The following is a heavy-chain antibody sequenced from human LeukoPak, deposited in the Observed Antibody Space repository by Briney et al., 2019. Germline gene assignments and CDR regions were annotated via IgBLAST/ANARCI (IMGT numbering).Heavy chain of an antibody. V-gene: IGHV3-15*01. D-gene: IGHD3-10*01. CDR3: TTDTYYYKS. J-gene: IGHJ4*02. Sequence: GGSLRLSCAASGVTFSNAWMSWVREAPGKGEEWVVRIKSKTNGGTTDYAAHVKGRFTISRDDSKNTLYLQTNSLKTEDTAVYYCTTDTYYYKSWGQGTLVTVSS. CDR1: GVTFSNAW. CDR2: IKSKTNGGTT.